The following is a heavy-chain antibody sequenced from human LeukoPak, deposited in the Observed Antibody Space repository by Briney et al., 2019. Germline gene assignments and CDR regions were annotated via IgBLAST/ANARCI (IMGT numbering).Heavy chain of an antibody. Sequence: GGSLRLSCAASGFTFSSYAMHWVRQAPGKGLEYVSAISSNGGSTYYANSVKGRFTISRDNSKNTLYLQMGSLRAEDMAVYYCARDLRIVVVPAAIRYNWFDPWGQGTLVTVSS. J-gene: IGHJ5*02. CDR1: GFTFSSYA. CDR2: ISSNGGST. V-gene: IGHV3-64*01. D-gene: IGHD2-2*02. CDR3: ARDLRIVVVPAAIRYNWFDP.